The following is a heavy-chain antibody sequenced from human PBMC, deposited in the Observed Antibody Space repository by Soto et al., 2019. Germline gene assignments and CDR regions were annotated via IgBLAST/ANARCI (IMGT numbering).Heavy chain of an antibody. D-gene: IGHD2-15*01. CDR2: IYYSGST. V-gene: IGHV4-31*03. J-gene: IGHJ4*02. Sequence: QVQLQESGPGLVKPSQTLSLTCTVSGGSISSGGYYWSWIRQHPGKGLEWIGYIYYSGSTYYTPSLKSRVTKSVDTSKNQFSLKLSSVTAAATAVYYWARGAVVAATLFDYWGQGTLVTVSA. CDR1: GGSISSGGYY. CDR3: ARGAVVAATLFDY.